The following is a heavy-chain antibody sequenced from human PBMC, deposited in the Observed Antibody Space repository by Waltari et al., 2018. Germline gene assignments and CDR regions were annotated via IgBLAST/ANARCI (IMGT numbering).Heavy chain of an antibody. CDR2: IDPNSGAT. CDR1: RNDISPHY. Sequence: LVQSGTEVRRPGASVKVSCKASRNDISPHYLHWVRRAPGQGLEWMGWIDPNSGATNYGQKFKDRITLTWDTSVNTAYMELTRLASFDTGVYYCAREYCAGECRLFDFWGQGTLVTVSS. CDR3: AREYCAGECRLFDF. V-gene: IGHV1-2*02. D-gene: IGHD2-21*01. J-gene: IGHJ4*02.